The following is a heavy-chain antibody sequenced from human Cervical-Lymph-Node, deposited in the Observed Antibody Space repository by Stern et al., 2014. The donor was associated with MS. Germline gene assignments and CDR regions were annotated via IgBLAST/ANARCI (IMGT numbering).Heavy chain of an antibody. CDR1: GGSLTSKY. J-gene: IGHJ5*01. D-gene: IGHD1-26*01. CDR3: ARVTGRGTRQNWFDS. CDR2: LYSDGNT. V-gene: IGHV4-59*01. Sequence: QVQLQESGPGLVKPSETVSLTCTVSGGSLTSKYWNWIRQPPGKGLEWIVYLYSDGNTNYNPSLKDRVTISLDTSTNQFSLSLTSVTAADTAVYYCARVTGRGTRQNWFDSWGQGTLLTVSS.